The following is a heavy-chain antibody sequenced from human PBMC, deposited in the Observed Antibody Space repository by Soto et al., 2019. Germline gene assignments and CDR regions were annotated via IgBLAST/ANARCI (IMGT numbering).Heavy chain of an antibody. CDR3: ARVIYGDYDGGDAFDI. J-gene: IGHJ3*02. Sequence: QVQLQESGPGLVKPSETLSLTCTVSGGSISSYYWSWIRQPPGKGLEWIGYIYYSGSTNYNPSLKRRVTISVDTSKNQFSLKLSSVTAADTAVYYCARVIYGDYDGGDAFDIWGQGTMVTVSS. CDR1: GGSISSYY. D-gene: IGHD4-17*01. V-gene: IGHV4-59*01. CDR2: IYYSGST.